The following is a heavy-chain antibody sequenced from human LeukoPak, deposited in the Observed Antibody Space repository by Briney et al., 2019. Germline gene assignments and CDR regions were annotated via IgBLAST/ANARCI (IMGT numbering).Heavy chain of an antibody. CDR1: GSTFSDYG. CDR3: PRWSRYSGGGWYQLHF. J-gene: IGHJ4*02. Sequence: GRCLTLSCAPSGSTFSDYGTYCVRQPPGTGLEWVASTWQDGSNSQYADSVKGRFTISRDNSKNTLSLQMNSLRVEDTAVYYCPRWSRYSGGGWYQLHFWAQGTLVTVS. D-gene: IGHD6-19*01. V-gene: IGHV3-33*01. CDR2: TWQDGSNS.